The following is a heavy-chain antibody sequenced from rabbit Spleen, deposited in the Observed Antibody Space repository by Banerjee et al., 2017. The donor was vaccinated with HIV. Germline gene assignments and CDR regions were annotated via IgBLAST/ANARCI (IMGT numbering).Heavy chain of an antibody. CDR2: IYSSSGST. V-gene: IGHV1S43*01. CDR1: GVSFSSSSY. J-gene: IGHJ3*01. D-gene: IGHD6-1*01. CDR3: ARGDVYGNHGYDL. Sequence: QSLEESGGDLVKPGASLTLTCTASGVSFSSSSYMCWVRQAPGKGLELIACIYSSSGSTWYESWVKRLFTISSSASLNTLTLQMTSLTAADTAIYFWARGDVYGNHGYDLWGQGTLVTVS.